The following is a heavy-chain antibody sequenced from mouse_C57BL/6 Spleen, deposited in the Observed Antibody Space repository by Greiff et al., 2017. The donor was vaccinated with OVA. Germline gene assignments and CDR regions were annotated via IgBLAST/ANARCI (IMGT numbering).Heavy chain of an antibody. CDR1: GYTFTDYY. CDR2: IFPGSGST. J-gene: IGHJ4*01. Sequence: VQLQQSGPELVKPGASVKISCKASGYTFTDYYINWVKQRPGQGLEWIGWIFPGSGSTYYNEKFKGKATLTVDKSSSTAYLLLSSLTSEDSAVYFCARRRYLGSSPYYYAMDYWGQGTSVTVSS. D-gene: IGHD1-1*01. V-gene: IGHV1-75*01. CDR3: ARRRYLGSSPYYYAMDY.